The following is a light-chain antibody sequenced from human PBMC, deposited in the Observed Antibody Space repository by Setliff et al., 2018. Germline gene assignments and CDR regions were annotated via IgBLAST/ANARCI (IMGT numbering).Light chain of an antibody. V-gene: IGLV2-14*03. Sequence: QSALTQPASVSGSPGQSITISCSGTSSDVGAYDLVSWYKQHPGKAPKLIISDVSNRPSGVSNRFSGSKSGNTASPTISGLQAEDEADYYCSAYTSSSTYVFGTGTKVTVL. CDR2: DVS. CDR3: SAYTSSSTYV. J-gene: IGLJ1*01. CDR1: SSDVGAYDL.